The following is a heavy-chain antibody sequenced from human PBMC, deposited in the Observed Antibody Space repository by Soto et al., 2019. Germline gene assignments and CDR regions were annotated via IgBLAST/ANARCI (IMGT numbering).Heavy chain of an antibody. CDR3: ARAGRWLGLYYFDY. CDR1: GFTVSSNY. V-gene: IGHV3-66*01. CDR2: IYSGGST. Sequence: EVQLVESGGGLVQPGGSLRLSCAASGFTVSSNYMSWVRQAPGKGLEWVSVIYSGGSTYYADSVKGRFTISRDNSKNTLYLQMTSLRAEDTAVYYCARAGRWLGLYYFDYWGQGTLVTVSS. J-gene: IGHJ4*02. D-gene: IGHD6-19*01.